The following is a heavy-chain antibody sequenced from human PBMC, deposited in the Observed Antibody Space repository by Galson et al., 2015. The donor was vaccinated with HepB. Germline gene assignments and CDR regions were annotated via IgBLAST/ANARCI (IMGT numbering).Heavy chain of an antibody. CDR1: GFTFSDYS. D-gene: IGHD2-8*02. Sequence: SLRLSCTGSGFTFSDYSMNWVRQTPGQGLEWVSGISRSGDSTSYSDSVKGRFTISRDNSKNTLSLQMDSLRAEDTAFYYCAKIHPTASGPDFFDYWGQGTLVTVSS. CDR3: AKIHPTASGPDFFDY. J-gene: IGHJ4*02. V-gene: IGHV3-23*01. CDR2: ISRSGDST.